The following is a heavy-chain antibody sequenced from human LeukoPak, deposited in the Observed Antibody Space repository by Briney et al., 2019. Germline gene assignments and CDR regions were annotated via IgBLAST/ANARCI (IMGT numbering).Heavy chain of an antibody. V-gene: IGHV3-23*01. CDR2: ISGSGGST. CDR1: GFTFSNHA. D-gene: IGHD3-22*01. Sequence: GGSLRLSCAASGFTFSNHAMSWVRQAPGSGLEWVSAISGSGGSTYYAGSVKGRFTISRDNSKNTLYLQVNSLRAEDTALYYCAKAFYYDSSGYGAPFYYFDYWGQGTLVTVSS. CDR3: AKAFYYDSSGYGAPFYYFDY. J-gene: IGHJ4*02.